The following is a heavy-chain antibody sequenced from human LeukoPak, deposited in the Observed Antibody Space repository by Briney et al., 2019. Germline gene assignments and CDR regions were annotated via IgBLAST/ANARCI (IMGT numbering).Heavy chain of an antibody. V-gene: IGHV4-59*08. CDR3: ARHETISGMDV. CDR1: GGSISSYY. D-gene: IGHD3-3*01. Sequence: SETLSLTCTVSGGSISSYYWSWIRQPPGKGLEWIEYIYYSGSTNYNPSLKSRVTISVDTSKNQFSLKLSSVTAADTAVYYCARHETISGMDVWGQGTTVTVSS. J-gene: IGHJ6*02. CDR2: IYYSGST.